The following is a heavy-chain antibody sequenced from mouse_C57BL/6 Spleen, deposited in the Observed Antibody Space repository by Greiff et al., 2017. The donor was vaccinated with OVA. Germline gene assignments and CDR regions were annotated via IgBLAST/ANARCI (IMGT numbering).Heavy chain of an antibody. CDR3: TTWAYCSNYGLAWFAY. J-gene: IGHJ3*01. Sequence: VQLQQSGAELVRPGASVKLSCTASGFNIKDYYMHWVKQRPEQGLEWIGRIDPEDGDTEYAPKFQGKATMTADTSSNTAYLQLSSLTSEDTAVYYCTTWAYCSNYGLAWFAYWGQGTLVTVSA. D-gene: IGHD2-5*01. CDR1: GFNIKDYY. CDR2: IDPEDGDT. V-gene: IGHV14-1*01.